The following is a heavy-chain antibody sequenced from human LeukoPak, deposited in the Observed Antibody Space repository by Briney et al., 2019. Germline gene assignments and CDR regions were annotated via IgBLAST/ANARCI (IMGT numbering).Heavy chain of an antibody. J-gene: IGHJ4*02. CDR3: AKARYNNGWDYFDY. D-gene: IGHD6-19*01. CDR2: ISGSGNVI. V-gene: IGHV3-23*01. CDR1: GFTFNTYT. Sequence: RTGGSLRLSCAASGFTFNTYTMTWVRQAPGKGLEWVSSISGSGNVIYDSDSVKGRFSISRDNPKGTLYLQMNSLRAEDTATYFCAKARYNNGWDYFDYWGLGTLVTVSS.